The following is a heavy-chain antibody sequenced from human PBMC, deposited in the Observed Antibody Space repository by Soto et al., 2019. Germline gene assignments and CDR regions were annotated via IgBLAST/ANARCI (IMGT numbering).Heavy chain of an antibody. D-gene: IGHD3-3*01. J-gene: IGHJ5*02. CDR2: IYYSGST. CDR1: GGSISSSNW. Sequence: SETLSLTCAVSGGSISSSNWWTWVRQSPGKGLEWIGYIYYSGSTYYNPSLKSRVTISVDTSKNQFSLKLSSVTAADTAVYYCARAENLRFLEWLLWFDPWGQGTLVTVSS. V-gene: IGHV4-4*02. CDR3: ARAENLRFLEWLLWFDP.